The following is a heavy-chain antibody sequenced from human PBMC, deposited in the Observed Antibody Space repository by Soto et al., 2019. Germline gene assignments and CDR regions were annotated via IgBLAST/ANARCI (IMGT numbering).Heavy chain of an antibody. V-gene: IGHV3-33*01. CDR2: IWDDGSNK. D-gene: IGHD3-3*01. CDR1: GFTFSSYG. Sequence: QVQLVESGGGVVQPGRSLRLSCAASGFTFSSYGMHWVRQAPGKGLEWVAVIWDDGSNKSYADSGKSRFTISRDNSKNTLYLQMNNLSAEDTAVYYCARDGRGNYDRWSGHRAFDIWGQGTMVTVSS. J-gene: IGHJ3*02. CDR3: ARDGRGNYDRWSGHRAFDI.